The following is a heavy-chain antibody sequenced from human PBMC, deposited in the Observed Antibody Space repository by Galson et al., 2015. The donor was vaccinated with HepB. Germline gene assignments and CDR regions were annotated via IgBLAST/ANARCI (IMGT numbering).Heavy chain of an antibody. D-gene: IGHD2-8*01. J-gene: IGHJ4*02. CDR1: GFTFSKYA. CDR3: AKALSTMYAYDY. Sequence: SLRLSCATSGFTFSKYAMTWVRQAPGKGLEWVSVTVKSGGDAYYADSVKGRFTISRDNSKNTLFLQMNSLRAEDTAVYYCAKALSTMYAYDYWGLGTLVTVSS. CDR2: TVKSGGDA. V-gene: IGHV3-23*01.